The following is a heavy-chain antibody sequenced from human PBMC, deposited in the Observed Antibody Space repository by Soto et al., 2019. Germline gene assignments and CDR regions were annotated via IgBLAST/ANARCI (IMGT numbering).Heavy chain of an antibody. D-gene: IGHD3-22*01. CDR2: ISYDGSNK. J-gene: IGHJ4*02. CDR3: VGDYYNSSCTLYYFDY. CDR1: GFTFSSYG. Sequence: QVQLVESGGGVVQPGRSLRLSCAASGFTFSSYGMHWVRQAPGKGLEWVAVISYDGSNKYYADSVKGRFTISRDNSKNTVYLETKSQRAEDTAVYYCVGDYYNSSCTLYYFDYWGQGTLVTVSS. V-gene: IGHV3-30*03.